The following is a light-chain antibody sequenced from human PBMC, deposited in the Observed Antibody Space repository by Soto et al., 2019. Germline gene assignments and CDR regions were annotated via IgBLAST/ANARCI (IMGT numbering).Light chain of an antibody. CDR3: QQYYSTPLT. J-gene: IGKJ4*01. CDR2: WAS. Sequence: DIVMTQSPDSLAVSLGERATINCKSSQSILYSSNNKNYLAWHQQKPGQPPKLLIYWASTRESGVPVRFSGSGSGTDFTLTISSLQAEDVAVYYCQQYYSTPLTFGGGTKVEIK. CDR1: QSILYSSNNKNY. V-gene: IGKV4-1*01.